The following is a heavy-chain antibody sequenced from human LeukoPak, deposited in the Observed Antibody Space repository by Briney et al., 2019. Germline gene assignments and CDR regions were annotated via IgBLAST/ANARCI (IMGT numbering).Heavy chain of an antibody. V-gene: IGHV4-34*01. CDR2: TTHSGSP. Sequence: SETLSLTCGVSSGSLSGYYWRWIRQPPGGGLEWLGETTHSGSPNYNLSLKSRVTISGDTSKKQFSLNLKSVTAADTGVYYCARGVDLWGRGTPVTVSS. CDR1: SGSLSGYY. CDR3: ARGVDL. J-gene: IGHJ2*01.